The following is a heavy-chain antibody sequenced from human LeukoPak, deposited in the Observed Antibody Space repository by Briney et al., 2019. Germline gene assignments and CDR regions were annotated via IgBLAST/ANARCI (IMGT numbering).Heavy chain of an antibody. Sequence: ASVKVSCKASGYTFTSYGIIWVRQAPGQGLEWMGWISAYNGNTNYAQKLQGRVTMTTDTSTSTAYLELRSLRSDDTAVYYCARDYGYSSSWYLRYFDYWGQGTLVTVSS. CDR1: GYTFTSYG. CDR2: ISAYNGNT. V-gene: IGHV1-18*01. J-gene: IGHJ4*02. CDR3: ARDYGYSSSWYLRYFDY. D-gene: IGHD6-13*01.